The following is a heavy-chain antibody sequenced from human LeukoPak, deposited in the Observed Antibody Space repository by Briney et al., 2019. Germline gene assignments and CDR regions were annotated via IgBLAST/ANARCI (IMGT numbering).Heavy chain of an antibody. D-gene: IGHD5-12*01. Sequence: SETLSLTCTVSGGSISSYYWSWIRQPPGKGLEWIGYIYYSGSTNYNPSLKSRVTISVDTSKNQFSLKLSSVTAADTAVYYCASRGYSGYGFRLDYWGQGTLVTVSS. CDR1: GGSISSYY. CDR3: ASRGYSGYGFRLDY. V-gene: IGHV4-59*01. CDR2: IYYSGST. J-gene: IGHJ4*02.